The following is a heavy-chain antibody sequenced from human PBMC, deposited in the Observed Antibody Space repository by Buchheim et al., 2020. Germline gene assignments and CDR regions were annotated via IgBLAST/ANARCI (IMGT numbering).Heavy chain of an antibody. CDR3: ARDLAYCGGDCYSGNWFDP. J-gene: IGHJ5*02. V-gene: IGHV4-39*01. CDR2: IYYSGRT. D-gene: IGHD2-21*02. Sequence: QLQLQESGPGLVKPSETLSLTCTVSGGSISSSSYYWGWIRQPPGKGLEWIGSIYYSGRTYYNPSLKSRVTISVDTYKNQFSLKLSSVTAADTAVYYCARDLAYCGGDCYSGNWFDPWGQGTL. CDR1: GGSISSSSYY.